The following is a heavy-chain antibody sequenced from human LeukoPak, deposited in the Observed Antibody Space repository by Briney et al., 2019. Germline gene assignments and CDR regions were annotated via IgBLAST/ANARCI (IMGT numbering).Heavy chain of an antibody. CDR3: ARVGYSSSWYSFDY. CDR2: INPNSGVT. D-gene: IGHD6-13*01. V-gene: IGHV1-2*02. Sequence: GASVKVSCMASGDTFTGYYMHWVRQAPGQGLEWMGWINPNSGVTNNAQKFQGRVTMTRDTSISTAYMELSRLRSDDTAVYYCARVGYSSSWYSFDYWGQGTLVTVSS. CDR1: GDTFTGYY. J-gene: IGHJ4*02.